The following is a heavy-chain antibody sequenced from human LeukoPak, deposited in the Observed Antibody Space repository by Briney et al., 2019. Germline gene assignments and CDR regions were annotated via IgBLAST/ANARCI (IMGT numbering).Heavy chain of an antibody. CDR2: INHSGST. CDR1: GGSFSGYY. V-gene: IGHV4-34*01. D-gene: IGHD3-9*01. Sequence: PSETLSLTCAVYGGSFSGYYWSWIRQPPGKGLERIGEINHSGSTNYNPSLKSRVTISVDTSKNQFSLKLSSVTAADTAVYYCARDFAYERFDYWGQGTLVTVSS. CDR3: ARDFAYERFDY. J-gene: IGHJ4*02.